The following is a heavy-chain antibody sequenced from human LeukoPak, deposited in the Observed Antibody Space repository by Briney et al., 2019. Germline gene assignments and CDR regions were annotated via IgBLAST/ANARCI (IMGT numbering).Heavy chain of an antibody. J-gene: IGHJ5*02. CDR3: ARAAAATYNWFDP. D-gene: IGHD2-2*01. CDR1: GYTFTGYY. CDR2: INPNSGGT. Sequence: GASVKVSCKASGYTFTGYYMHWVRQAPGQGLEWMGWINPNSGGTNYAQKFQGRVTMTRDTSISTAYMELSRLRSDDTAVYYCARAAAATYNWFDPWGQGTLVTVSS. V-gene: IGHV1-2*02.